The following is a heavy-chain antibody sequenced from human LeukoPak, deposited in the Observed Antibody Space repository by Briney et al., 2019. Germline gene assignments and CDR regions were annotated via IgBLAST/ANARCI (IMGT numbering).Heavy chain of an antibody. V-gene: IGHV1-2*02. CDR2: INPNSGGT. CDR1: GYTSTGYY. J-gene: IGHJ4*02. Sequence: ASVKVSCKASGYTSTGYYMHWVRQAPGQGLEWMGWINPNSGGTNYAQKFQGRVTMTRDTSISTAYMELSRLRSDDTAVYYCARVRIVGDTYYFDYWGQGTLVTVSS. CDR3: ARVRIVGDTYYFDY. D-gene: IGHD1-26*01.